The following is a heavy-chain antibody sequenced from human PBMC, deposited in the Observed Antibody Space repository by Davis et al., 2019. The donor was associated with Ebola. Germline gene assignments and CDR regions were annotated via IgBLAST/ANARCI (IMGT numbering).Heavy chain of an antibody. CDR1: GYTLTELS. Sequence: ASVKVSCKVSGYTLTELSIHWVRQAPGKGPEWMGGFDPEEGKTMYAQKFVGRVTMTQDTSTDTASMALSSLTSEDTAVYYCVTTTPANFDYVWGGYPEGFYWGQGIQVTVSS. J-gene: IGHJ4*02. CDR2: FDPEEGKT. D-gene: IGHD3-16*01. V-gene: IGHV1-24*01. CDR3: VTTTPANFDYVWGGYPEGFY.